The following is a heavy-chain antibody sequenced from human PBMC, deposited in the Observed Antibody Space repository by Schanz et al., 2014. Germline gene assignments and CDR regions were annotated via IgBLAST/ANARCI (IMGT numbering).Heavy chain of an antibody. Sequence: EVQLVESGGGLVQPGGSLRLSCAASGFTFSTYAMTWVRQAPGKGLEWVSSISIRGGNTYYTDSVKGRFTISRDNSKNTLDLQMSSLRADDTAVYYCTKGMDSYVSGSDHWGQGTLVTVSS. CDR3: TKGMDSYVSGSDH. CDR1: GFTFSTYA. CDR2: ISIRGGNT. D-gene: IGHD3-10*01. V-gene: IGHV3-23*04. J-gene: IGHJ4*02.